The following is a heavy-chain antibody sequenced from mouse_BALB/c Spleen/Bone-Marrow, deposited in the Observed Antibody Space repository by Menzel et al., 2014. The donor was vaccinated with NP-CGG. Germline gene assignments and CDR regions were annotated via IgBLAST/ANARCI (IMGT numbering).Heavy chain of an antibody. D-gene: IGHD1-1*01. CDR1: GYTFTIYW. V-gene: IGHV1-69*02. Sequence: QVQLKESGAELVKPGASVKLSCKASGYTFTIYWMHWVKQRPGQGLEWIGEIDPSDSDANYNQKFKGKATLTVDKSFTTAYMQLSSLTSEDSAVYYCARRNYYGSHYWYFDVWGAGTTVTVSS. CDR3: ARRNYYGSHYWYFDV. J-gene: IGHJ1*01. CDR2: IDPSDSDA.